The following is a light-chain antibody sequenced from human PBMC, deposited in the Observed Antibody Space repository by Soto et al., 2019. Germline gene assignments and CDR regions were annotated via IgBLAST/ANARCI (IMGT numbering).Light chain of an antibody. CDR2: EGS. V-gene: IGLV2-23*01. J-gene: IGLJ1*01. Sequence: QSALTQPASVSGSPGQSITISCTGTSSDVGSYNLVSWYQQHPGKAPKLMIYEGSKRPSGVSNRFSGSKSGNTASLTISGLQAEDEADYYCCSYAGTPYVFGTVTKVTVL. CDR3: CSYAGTPYV. CDR1: SSDVGSYNL.